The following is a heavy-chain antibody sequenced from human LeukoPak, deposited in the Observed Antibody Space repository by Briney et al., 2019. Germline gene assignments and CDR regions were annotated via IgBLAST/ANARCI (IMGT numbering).Heavy chain of an antibody. CDR2: IYYSGST. CDR3: ARVDTAMVIDY. D-gene: IGHD5-18*01. CDR1: GDSISSYY. V-gene: IGHV4-59*06. J-gene: IGHJ4*02. Sequence: SETLSLTCTVSGDSISSYYWSWIRQHPGKSLEWIGYIYYSGSTYYNPSLKSRVTISVDTSKNQFSLKLSSVTAADTAVYYCARVDTAMVIDYWGQGTLVTVSS.